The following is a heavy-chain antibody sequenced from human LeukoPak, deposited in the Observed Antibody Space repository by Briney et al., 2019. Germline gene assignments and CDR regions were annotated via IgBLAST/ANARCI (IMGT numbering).Heavy chain of an antibody. CDR1: GYSFTTYW. Sequence: GESLKISCKGSGYSFTTYWIGWVRQMPGKGLEWMGIIYPGNSDPRYNPSFQGQVTISADKSISTASLHWSSLKASDTAIYYCARHHCSNSSCYSEWGFDPWGQGTLVIVSS. CDR3: ARHHCSNSSCYSEWGFDP. V-gene: IGHV5-51*01. J-gene: IGHJ5*02. CDR2: IYPGNSDP. D-gene: IGHD2-2*02.